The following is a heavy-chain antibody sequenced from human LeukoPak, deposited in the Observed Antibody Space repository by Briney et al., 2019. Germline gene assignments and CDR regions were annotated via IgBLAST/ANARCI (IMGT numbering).Heavy chain of an antibody. Sequence: SQTLSLTCTVSGGSISSGGHSWSWTRQPPGKGLEWIGYIYHSGSGSTYYNPSLKSRVTISVDRSKNQFSLKLSSVTAADTAVYYCARDRHGMDVWGQGTTVTVSS. CDR2: IYHSGSGST. CDR1: GGSISSGGHS. J-gene: IGHJ6*02. V-gene: IGHV4-30-2*01. CDR3: ARDRHGMDV.